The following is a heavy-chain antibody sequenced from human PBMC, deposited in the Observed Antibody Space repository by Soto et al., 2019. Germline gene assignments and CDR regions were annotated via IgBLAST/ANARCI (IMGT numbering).Heavy chain of an antibody. CDR2: INHSGST. J-gene: IGHJ6*02. Sequence: SETLSLTCAVYGGSFSGYYWSWIRQPPGKGLEWIGEINHSGSTNYNPSLKSRVTISVDTSKNQFSLKLSSVTAADTAVYYCARVFGFLEWSRAYYYYGMDAWGQGTTVTVSS. CDR3: ARVFGFLEWSRAYYYYGMDA. V-gene: IGHV4-34*01. CDR1: GGSFSGYY. D-gene: IGHD3-3*01.